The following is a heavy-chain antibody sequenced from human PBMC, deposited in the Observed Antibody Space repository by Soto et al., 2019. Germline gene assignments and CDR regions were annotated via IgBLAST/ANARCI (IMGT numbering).Heavy chain of an antibody. V-gene: IGHV5-10-1*01. CDR2: IDPSDSQT. CDR1: GYSFAGYW. D-gene: IGHD3-10*01. CDR3: ARPHTVRGVIGGMDV. J-gene: IGHJ6*02. Sequence: PGESLKISCKGSGYSFAGYWITWVRQKPGKGLEWMGRIDPSDSQTYYSPSFRGHVTISVTKSITTVFLQWSSLRASDTAMYYCARPHTVRGVIGGMDVWGQGTTVTVSS.